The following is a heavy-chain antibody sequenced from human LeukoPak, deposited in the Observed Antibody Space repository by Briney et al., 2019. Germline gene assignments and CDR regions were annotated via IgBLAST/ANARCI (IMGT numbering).Heavy chain of an antibody. CDR1: GFTFSSYA. Sequence: GGSLRLSCAASGFTFSSYAMSWVRQAPGKGLEWVSAISGSGGSTYYADSVKGRFTISRDNSKDTLYLQMNSLRAEDTAVYYCAKRVYDILTGYLDSWGQGNLVTVSS. D-gene: IGHD3-9*01. V-gene: IGHV3-23*01. CDR3: AKRVYDILTGYLDS. CDR2: ISGSGGST. J-gene: IGHJ5*01.